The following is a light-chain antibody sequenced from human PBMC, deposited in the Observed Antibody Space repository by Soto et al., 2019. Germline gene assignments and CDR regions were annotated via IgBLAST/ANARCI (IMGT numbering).Light chain of an antibody. CDR2: DAS. J-gene: IGKJ2*01. CDR1: QNINIW. CDR3: QQYDSYSFT. Sequence: DIQMTQSPSTLSASVGDRVTITCRASQNINIWLAWYQQKPGKAPKLLIFDASSLESGVPSRFSGSGSGTEFTLTISSLQPDDFATYYCQQYDSYSFTFGQGTKVDIK. V-gene: IGKV1-5*01.